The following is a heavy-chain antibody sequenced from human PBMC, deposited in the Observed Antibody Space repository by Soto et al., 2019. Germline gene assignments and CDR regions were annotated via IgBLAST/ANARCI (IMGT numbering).Heavy chain of an antibody. CDR1: GFTFSSYE. CDR2: ISSSGSTI. CDR3: ARDPVEIATWKQYYFDY. V-gene: IGHV3-48*03. D-gene: IGHD2-21*01. Sequence: GGSLRLSCAASGFTFSSYEMNWVRQAPGKGLEWVSYISSSGSTIYYADSVKGRFTISRDNAKNSLYLQMNSLRAEDTAIYYCARDPVEIATWKQYYFDYWGQGTLVTVS. J-gene: IGHJ4*02.